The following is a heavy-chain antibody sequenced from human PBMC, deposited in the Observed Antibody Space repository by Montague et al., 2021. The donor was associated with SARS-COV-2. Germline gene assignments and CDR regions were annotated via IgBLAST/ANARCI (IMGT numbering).Heavy chain of an antibody. V-gene: IGHV4-34*01. CDR1: GGSFSGYY. Sequence: SETLSLTCAVYGGSFSGYYWSWIRQPPGKGLEWIGEINHSGSTNYNPSLKSRVTISVDTSKNQFSLTLSSVTAADTAVYYCARERYSFSLTRGSTWFDPWGRGTLVTVSS. CDR3: ARERYSFSLTRGSTWFDP. CDR2: INHSGST. J-gene: IGHJ5*02. D-gene: IGHD3-9*01.